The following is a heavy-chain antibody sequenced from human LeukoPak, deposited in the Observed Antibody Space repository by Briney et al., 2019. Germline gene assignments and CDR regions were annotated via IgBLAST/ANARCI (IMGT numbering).Heavy chain of an antibody. CDR3: AKDIRSIVVPPDAMDV. CDR2: ISWNSDII. D-gene: IGHD2-2*01. Sequence: GGSLRLSCAASGFTFDDYAMHWVRHAPGKGLEWVSGISWNSDIIGYADSVKGRFTISRDSAKNSLYLQMNSPRPEDTAFYYCAKDIRSIVVPPDAMDVWGQGTTVTVSS. V-gene: IGHV3-9*01. J-gene: IGHJ6*02. CDR1: GFTFDDYA.